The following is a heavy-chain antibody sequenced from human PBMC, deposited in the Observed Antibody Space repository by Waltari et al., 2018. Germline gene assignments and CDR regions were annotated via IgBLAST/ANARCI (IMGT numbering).Heavy chain of an antibody. CDR1: GGSLRRSSYY. CDR2: IYYSGST. V-gene: IGHV4-39*01. CDR3: ASNRLYYDFWSGYYKTNIFPNYFDY. J-gene: IGHJ4*02. Sequence: QLQLQESGPGLVKPSETLSLTCTVSGGSLRRSSYYWGWIRHPPGKGLGWSWSIYYSGSTYYNPSLKGRVTISVDTSKNQFSLKLSSVTAADTAVYYCASNRLYYDFWSGYYKTNIFPNYFDYWGQGTLVTVSS. D-gene: IGHD3-3*01.